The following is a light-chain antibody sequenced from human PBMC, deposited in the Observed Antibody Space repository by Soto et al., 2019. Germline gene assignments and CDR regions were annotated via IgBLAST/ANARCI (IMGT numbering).Light chain of an antibody. J-gene: IGKJ4*01. Sequence: DIQMTQSPSSLSASEGDRVTITCQSSHDVSRNLNWFQQKPGEAPQLLIYDASNLERGVPSRFSGSGSGTDFTITISSLQPEDVATYYCQQYNSMLSFGGGTEVEIK. CDR3: QQYNSMLS. V-gene: IGKV1-33*01. CDR2: DAS. CDR1: HDVSRN.